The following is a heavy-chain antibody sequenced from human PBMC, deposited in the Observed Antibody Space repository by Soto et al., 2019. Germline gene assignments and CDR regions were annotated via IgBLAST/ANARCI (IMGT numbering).Heavy chain of an antibody. CDR1: GGTLSNYA. J-gene: IGHJ4*02. CDR3: XXXXRVHTPVFGN. Sequence: QVQLVQSGAEVKKPGSSVKVSCKAFGGTLSNYAIXWXXXAPGQGLEWMGDISPTFGKANYAQXXXGKXTXXXXXXXXXXXXXXXXXXXXXXXXXXXXXXXRVHTPVFGNWGQGTLVTVSS. CDR2: ISPTFGKA. V-gene: IGHV1-69*01. D-gene: IGHD2-2*01.